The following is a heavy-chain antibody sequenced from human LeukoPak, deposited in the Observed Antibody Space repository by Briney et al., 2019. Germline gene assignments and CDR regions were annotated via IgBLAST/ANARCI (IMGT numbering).Heavy chain of an antibody. CDR2: INDGGDST. CDR3: AKGWSSGWYYFDY. D-gene: IGHD6-19*01. V-gene: IGHV3-23*01. Sequence: GGSLRLSCAASGFTFSSYAMSWVRQAPGKGLDWVSVINDGGDSTYYAGSVKGRFTISRDNSKNTLYLQMNSLRAEDTAVYYCAKGWSSGWYYFDYWGQGTLVTVSS. J-gene: IGHJ4*02. CDR1: GFTFSSYA.